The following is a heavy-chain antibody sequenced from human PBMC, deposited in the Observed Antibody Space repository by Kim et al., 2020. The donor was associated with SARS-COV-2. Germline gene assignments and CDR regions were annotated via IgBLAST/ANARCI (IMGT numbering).Heavy chain of an antibody. J-gene: IGHJ6*02. CDR2: IWHDGSNK. CDR1: GFTFSSYG. V-gene: IGHV3-33*01. D-gene: IGHD1-26*01. Sequence: GGSLRLSCAASGFTFSSYGMHWVRQAPGKGLEWVAVIWHDGSNKYYADSVKGRFTISRDNSKNTLYLQMNSLRAEDTAVYYCARDLLVGATSYGMDVWGQGPTVTVSS. CDR3: ARDLLVGATSYGMDV.